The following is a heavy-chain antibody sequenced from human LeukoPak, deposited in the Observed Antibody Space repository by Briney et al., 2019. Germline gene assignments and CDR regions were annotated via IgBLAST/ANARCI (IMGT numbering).Heavy chain of an antibody. J-gene: IGHJ4*02. CDR3: AHTRVVVAATNFDY. CDR2: IYWNDDK. CDR1: GFSRSTSGVG. V-gene: IGHV2-5*01. Sequence: ESAPTLVNPTQTLTLTCTFSGFSRSTSGVGLGWIRQPPGKALERLAPIYWNDDKRYSPSLKSRLTITKDTSKNQVVLTMTNMDPVDTATYYCAHTRVVVAATNFDYWGQGTLVTVSS. D-gene: IGHD2-15*01.